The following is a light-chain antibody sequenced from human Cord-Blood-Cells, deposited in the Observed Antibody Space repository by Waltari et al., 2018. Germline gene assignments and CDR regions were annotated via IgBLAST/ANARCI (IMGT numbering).Light chain of an antibody. CDR1: QSVLYSSNNKNY. CDR3: QQYYSTPWT. J-gene: IGKJ1*01. CDR2: WAS. V-gene: IGKV4-1*01. Sequence: DIVMTQSPDSLAVSLGGRATINCKSSQSVLYSSNNKNYLAWYQQKPGQPPKLLIYWASTRESGVPDRFSGSGSGTDFTLTISRLQAEDVAVYYCQQYYSTPWTFGQGTKVEL.